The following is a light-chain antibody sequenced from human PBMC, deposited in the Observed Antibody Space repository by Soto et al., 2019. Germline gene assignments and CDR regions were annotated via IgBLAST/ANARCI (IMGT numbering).Light chain of an antibody. CDR3: QQLNSYPLT. V-gene: IGKV1-17*03. CDR2: AAS. Sequence: DIQMTQSPSAMSATVGDRVTITCRASRAISHYLAWFQQKPGEAPKLLIYAASTLQSGVPSRFSGSGSGTDFTLTISSLQPEDFATYYCQQLNSYPLTFGGGTKVDI. J-gene: IGKJ4*01. CDR1: RAISHY.